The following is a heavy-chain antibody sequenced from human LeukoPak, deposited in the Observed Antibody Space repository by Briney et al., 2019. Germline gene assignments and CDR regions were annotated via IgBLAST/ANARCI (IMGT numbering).Heavy chain of an antibody. J-gene: IGHJ4*02. V-gene: IGHV1-2*02. Sequence: SVKVSCKASGYTFTDYYMHWVRQAPGQGLEWMGWINPDSGDTFYAQRFQGRVTLTRDTPISTAYMEVSRLTSDDTAVYYCAREGRQAPGGWYYFDYWGQGTLVTVSS. D-gene: IGHD6-19*01. CDR2: INPDSGDT. CDR1: GYTFTDYY. CDR3: AREGRQAPGGWYYFDY.